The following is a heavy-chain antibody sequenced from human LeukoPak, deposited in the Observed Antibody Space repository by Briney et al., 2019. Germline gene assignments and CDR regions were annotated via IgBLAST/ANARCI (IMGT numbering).Heavy chain of an antibody. D-gene: IGHD1-26*01. CDR1: GFTFSLYR. CDR2: ITRSSDYR. V-gene: IGHV3-21*01. Sequence: GGSLRLSCAASGFTFSLYRMNWVRQAPGKGLEWVSSITRSSDYRYYSDSVRGRFTVSRDNAKNSLYLHMNSLRAEDTAVYYCAYLHSGSFAFGIWGQGTMVTVSS. CDR3: AYLHSGSFAFGI. J-gene: IGHJ3*02.